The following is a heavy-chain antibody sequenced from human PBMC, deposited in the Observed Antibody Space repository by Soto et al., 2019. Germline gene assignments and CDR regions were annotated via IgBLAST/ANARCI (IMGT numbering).Heavy chain of an antibody. CDR2: IYYDGSNE. CDR1: EFTFSNFG. V-gene: IGHV3-33*01. CDR3: ARVDVVGASDAFDI. J-gene: IGHJ3*02. Sequence: QVQLVESGGGVVQPGRSLRLSCAASEFTFSNFGMHWVRQAPGKGLEWVAVIYYDGSNEYYADSVKGRFTISRDNSKNTLYLQMNSLRAGDTAVYYCARVDVVGASDAFDIWGQGTMVTVSS. D-gene: IGHD2-15*01.